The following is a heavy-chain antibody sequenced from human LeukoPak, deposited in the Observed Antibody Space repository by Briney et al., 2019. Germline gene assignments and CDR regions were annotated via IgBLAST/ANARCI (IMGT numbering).Heavy chain of an antibody. Sequence: GGFLRLSCAASGFTFSNYAMHWVRQAPGKGLEWVAIISYDGSNKYYADSVKGRFTISRDNSKNTLYLQMNSLRAEDTAVYCCARDQRYCSGGSCYSAHAFDIWGQGTMVTVSS. V-gene: IGHV3-30-3*01. CDR2: ISYDGSNK. CDR1: GFTFSNYA. D-gene: IGHD2-15*01. J-gene: IGHJ3*02. CDR3: ARDQRYCSGGSCYSAHAFDI.